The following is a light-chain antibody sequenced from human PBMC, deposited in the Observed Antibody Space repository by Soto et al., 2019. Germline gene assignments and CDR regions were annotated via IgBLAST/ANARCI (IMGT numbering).Light chain of an antibody. CDR1: SGYSTYA. J-gene: IGLJ3*02. CDR3: QSLGTGIQV. Sequence: QLVLTQSPSASASLGASVKLTCTLSSGYSTYAIAWHQQQSEKAPRFLMKINDDGTHSKGDGFFDRFSGSSSGAERHLTISSLQSEDEADYYCQSLGTGIQVFGGGTKLTVL. CDR2: INDDGTH. V-gene: IGLV4-69*01.